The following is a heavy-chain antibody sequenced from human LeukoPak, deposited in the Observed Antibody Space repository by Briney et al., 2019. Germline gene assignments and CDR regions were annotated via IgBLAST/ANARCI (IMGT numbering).Heavy chain of an antibody. V-gene: IGHV3-30*02. CDR3: ARDRYSGSYSGYFDY. Sequence: GGSLRLSCAASGFTFSSYGMHWVRQAPGKGLEWVAFIRYDGSNKYYADSVKGRFTISRDNSKNTLYLQMNSLRAEDTAVYYCARDRYSGSYSGYFDYWGQGTLVTVSS. CDR2: IRYDGSNK. J-gene: IGHJ4*02. D-gene: IGHD1-26*01. CDR1: GFTFSSYG.